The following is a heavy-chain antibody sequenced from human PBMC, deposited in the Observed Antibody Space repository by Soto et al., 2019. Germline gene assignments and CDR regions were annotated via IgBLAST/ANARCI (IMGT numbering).Heavy chain of an antibody. D-gene: IGHD6-19*01. V-gene: IGHV2-5*02. Sequence: QITLKESGPTLVIPTQTLTLTCTFSVFSLNTRGVGVGWIRQPPGKALEWVALIHWDDEKRDSPSLRNTLTITKDTYKNQVVLIMTNMDPVDTATYYCAYRPFVLFSGWNFDFWGQGILVTVSS. CDR2: IHWDDEK. J-gene: IGHJ4*02. CDR1: VFSLNTRGVG. CDR3: AYRPFVLFSGWNFDF.